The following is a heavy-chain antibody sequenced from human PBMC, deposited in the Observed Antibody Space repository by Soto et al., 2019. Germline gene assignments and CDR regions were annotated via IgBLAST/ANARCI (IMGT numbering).Heavy chain of an antibody. V-gene: IGHV3-72*01. J-gene: IGHJ4*02. D-gene: IGHD3-22*01. CDR2: SRDKPQGYST. CDR3: VRATYFSDSSGYTRCLDY. Sequence: EVQLVESGGGLVQPGGSLRLSCAGSGFTLSDHSIDWVRRAPGKGLEWVGRSRDKPQGYSTAYAASVKGRFTTSRDKSKNSAYLQMNSLKTEDTAVYYCVRATYFSDSSGYTRCLDYWGQGTLVTVSS. CDR1: GFTLSDHS.